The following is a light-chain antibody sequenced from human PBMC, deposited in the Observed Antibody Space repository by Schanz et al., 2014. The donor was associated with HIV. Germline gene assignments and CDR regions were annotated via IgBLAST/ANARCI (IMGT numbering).Light chain of an antibody. J-gene: IGKJ1*01. Sequence: EIVLTQSPGTLSLSPGERATLSCRASQTVSNNLAWYQQKRDQPPRLVIYATSTRAAGIPDRFSGTGSGTDFTLTISCLQSEDVGTYYCQKYNSAPWTFGQGTKVEIK. V-gene: IGKV3D-15*01. CDR3: QKYNSAPWT. CDR2: ATS. CDR1: QTVSNN.